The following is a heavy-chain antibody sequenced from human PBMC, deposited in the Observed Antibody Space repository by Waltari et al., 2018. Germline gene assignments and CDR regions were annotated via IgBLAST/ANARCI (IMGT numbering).Heavy chain of an antibody. CDR1: GGSISSSSYY. CDR3: ASGDVRRRTYNWFDP. CDR2: IYYSGST. J-gene: IGHJ5*02. Sequence: QLQLQESGPGLVKPSETLSLTCTVSGGSISSSSYYWGWIRQPPGKGLEWIGSIYYSGSTYYNPSLKSRVTISVDTSKNQFSLKLSSVTAADTAVYYCASGDVRRRTYNWFDPWGQGTLVTVSS. V-gene: IGHV4-39*07. D-gene: IGHD7-27*01.